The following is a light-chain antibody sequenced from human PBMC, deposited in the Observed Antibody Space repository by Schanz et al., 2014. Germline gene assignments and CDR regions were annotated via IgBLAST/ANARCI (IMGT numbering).Light chain of an antibody. CDR3: QQRNNWPWT. Sequence: EIVLTQSPGTLSLSPGERATLSCRDSQSVSSSYLGWHQQKPGQAPRLLIYGASSRATGIPDRFSGSGSGTDFTLTISRLEPEDFAVYYCQQRNNWPWTFGQGTKVELQ. V-gene: IGKV3D-20*02. CDR1: QSVSSSY. J-gene: IGKJ1*01. CDR2: GAS.